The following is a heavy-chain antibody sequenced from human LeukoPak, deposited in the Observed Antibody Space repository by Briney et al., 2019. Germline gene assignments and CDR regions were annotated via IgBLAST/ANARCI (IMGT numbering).Heavy chain of an antibody. CDR3: ARGTIGSYTY. CDR1: GGSVNNYY. J-gene: IGHJ4*02. D-gene: IGHD3-10*01. CDR2: IYYGGST. Sequence: PSETLSLTCTVSGGSVNNYYWNWIRQPPGKGLDWVGYIYYGGSTNYNPSLKSRVTISVDTSKNQLSLKLSSVTAADTAVYYCARGTIGSYTYWGQGTLVTVSS. V-gene: IGHV4-59*02.